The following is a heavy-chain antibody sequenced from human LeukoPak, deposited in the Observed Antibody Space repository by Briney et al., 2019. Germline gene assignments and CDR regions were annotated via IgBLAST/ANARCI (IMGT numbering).Heavy chain of an antibody. V-gene: IGHV3-7*05. CDR3: AREVNYYDSSGTHLGDAFDI. CDR1: VSTLSTYW. D-gene: IGHD3-22*01. J-gene: IGHJ3*02. Sequence: PGGSLRLSCAASVSTLSTYWMSWVSQTPGKGLEWVASLKQDGSDKYYVDSVKGRFTISRDNAENSLYLQMNSLRAEDTAVYYCAREVNYYDSSGTHLGDAFDIWGQGTMVTVSS. CDR2: LKQDGSDK.